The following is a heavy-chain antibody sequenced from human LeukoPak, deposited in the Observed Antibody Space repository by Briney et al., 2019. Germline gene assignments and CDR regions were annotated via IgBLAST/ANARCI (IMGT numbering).Heavy chain of an antibody. V-gene: IGHV4-38-2*02. J-gene: IGHJ3*02. CDR3: ARVLFRAFDI. CDR1: GYSISSGYY. Sequence: KPSETLSLTCTVSGYSISSGYYWGWIRQPPGKGLEWIGSIYHSGSTYYNPSLKSRVTISVDTSKNQFSLKLSSVTAADTAVYYCARVLFRAFDIWGQGTMVTVSS. D-gene: IGHD2/OR15-2a*01. CDR2: IYHSGST.